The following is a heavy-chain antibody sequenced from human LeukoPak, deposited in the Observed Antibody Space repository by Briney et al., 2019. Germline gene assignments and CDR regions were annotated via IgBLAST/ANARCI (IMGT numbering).Heavy chain of an antibody. CDR2: IKQDGSEK. J-gene: IGHJ4*02. Sequence: PGGSLRLSCAASGFTFSSYWTSWVRQAPGKGLEWVANIKQDGSEKYYVDSVKGRFTISRDNAKNSLYLQMNSLRAEDTAVYYCASDWPVAGTLGYWGQGTLVTVSS. CDR1: GFTFSSYW. CDR3: ASDWPVAGTLGY. V-gene: IGHV3-7*01. D-gene: IGHD6-19*01.